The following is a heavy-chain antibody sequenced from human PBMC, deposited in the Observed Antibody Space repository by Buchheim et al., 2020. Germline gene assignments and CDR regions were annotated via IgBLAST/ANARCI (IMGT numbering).Heavy chain of an antibody. V-gene: IGHV3-30*18. D-gene: IGHD3-3*01. J-gene: IGHJ6*02. CDR2: ISYDGSNT. CDR1: GFTFSSYG. Sequence: QVQLVESGGGVVQPGRSLRLSCAASGFTFSSYGMHWVRQAPGKGLEWVAVISYDGSNTYYADSVKGRFTISRDNSKNTLYLQMNSLRAEDTAVYYCAKDFRTIFGVAEDRFYYYYGMDVWGQGTT. CDR3: AKDFRTIFGVAEDRFYYYYGMDV.